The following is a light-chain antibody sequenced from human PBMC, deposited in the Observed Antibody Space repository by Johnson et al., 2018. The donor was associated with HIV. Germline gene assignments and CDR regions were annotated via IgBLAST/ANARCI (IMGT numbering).Light chain of an antibody. CDR3: GTWDSSLSAFYV. CDR1: SSNIGNNY. V-gene: IGLV1-51*01. J-gene: IGLJ1*01. Sequence: QSVLTQPPSVSAAPGQKVTISCSGSSSNIGNNYVSWYQQLPGTAPKLLIYDNNKRPSGIPDRFSGSKSGTSATLGITGLQTGDEADYYLGTWDSSLSAFYVFETGTKVTVL. CDR2: DNN.